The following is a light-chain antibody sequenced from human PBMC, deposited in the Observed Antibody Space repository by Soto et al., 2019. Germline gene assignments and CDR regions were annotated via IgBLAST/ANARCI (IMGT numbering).Light chain of an antibody. CDR2: EAS. V-gene: IGKV1-5*03. CDR3: QQDNDHSAWT. J-gene: IGKJ1*01. CDR1: QNINKW. Sequence: PSELPGVVEDSSSRSWPSRQNINKWLAWYQQKPGKAPTLLIYEASILQNGVPSRFSGTESGDEFSLSTTVLPPDDDATYYCQQDNDHSAWTFGQGTKVDIK.